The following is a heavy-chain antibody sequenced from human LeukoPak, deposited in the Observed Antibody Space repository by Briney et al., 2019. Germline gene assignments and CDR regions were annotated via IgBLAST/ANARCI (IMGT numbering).Heavy chain of an antibody. J-gene: IGHJ4*02. Sequence: GESLKISCKGSGYSFTSYWIGWVRQMPGKGLEWMGIIYPGDSDTRCSPSFQGQVTISADKSISTAYLQWSSLKASDTAMYYCARLWPTDEDYYDSSGYLLSYFDYWGQGTLVTVSS. CDR3: ARLWPTDEDYYDSSGYLLSYFDY. D-gene: IGHD3-22*01. CDR2: IYPGDSDT. V-gene: IGHV5-51*01. CDR1: GYSFTSYW.